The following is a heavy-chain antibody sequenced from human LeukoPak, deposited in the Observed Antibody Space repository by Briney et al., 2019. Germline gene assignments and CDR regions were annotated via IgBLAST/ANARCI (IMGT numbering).Heavy chain of an antibody. CDR1: GFTFSSYN. CDR3: ARSDYGGNSDDAFDI. Sequence: PGGSLRLSCAASGFTFSSYNMNWVHQAPGKGLEWVSSIGSSDIYIYYADSVKGRFTISRDNAKNSLYLQMDSLRAEDTAVYYCARSDYGGNSDDAFDIWGQGTMVTVSS. J-gene: IGHJ3*02. CDR2: IGSSDIYI. D-gene: IGHD4-23*01. V-gene: IGHV3-21*01.